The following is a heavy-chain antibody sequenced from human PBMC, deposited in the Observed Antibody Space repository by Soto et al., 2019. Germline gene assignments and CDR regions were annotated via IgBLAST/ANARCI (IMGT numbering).Heavy chain of an antibody. Sequence: ASVQVSCKASGGTFSSYAISWVRQAPGQGLEWVGGIIPIFGTANYAQKFQGRVTITADESTSTAYMELSSLRSEDTAVYYCARVPCGRYSSSSFDFWGQGTLVTVSS. CDR1: GGTFSSYA. CDR3: ARVPCGRYSSSSFDF. D-gene: IGHD6-6*01. CDR2: IIPIFGTA. V-gene: IGHV1-69*13. J-gene: IGHJ4*02.